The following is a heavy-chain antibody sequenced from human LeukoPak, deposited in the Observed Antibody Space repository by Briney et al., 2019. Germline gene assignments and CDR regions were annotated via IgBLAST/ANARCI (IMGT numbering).Heavy chain of an antibody. V-gene: IGHV3-30-3*01. CDR3: ASDPQVVTPSGYFDY. J-gene: IGHJ4*02. CDR2: ISYDGSNK. CDR1: GFTFSSYA. Sequence: PGGSLRLSCAASGFTFSSYAMHWVRQAPGKGLEWVAVISYDGSNKYYADSVKGRFTISRDNSKNTLYLQMNSLRAEDTAVYYCASDPQVVTPSGYFDYWGQGTLVTVSS. D-gene: IGHD4-23*01.